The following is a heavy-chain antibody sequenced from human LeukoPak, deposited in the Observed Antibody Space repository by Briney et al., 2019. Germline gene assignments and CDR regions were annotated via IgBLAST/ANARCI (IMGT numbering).Heavy chain of an antibody. V-gene: IGHV3-21*01. J-gene: IGHJ4*02. CDR1: GFTFSSYS. Sequence: GGSLRLSCAASGFTFSSYSMNWVRQAPGKGLEWVSSISSSSSYIYYADSVKGRFTIYRDNAKNSLYLQMNSLRAEDTAVYYCARDQFAMIVVVFDYWGQGTLVTVSS. CDR3: ARDQFAMIVVVFDY. CDR2: ISSSSSYI. D-gene: IGHD3-22*01.